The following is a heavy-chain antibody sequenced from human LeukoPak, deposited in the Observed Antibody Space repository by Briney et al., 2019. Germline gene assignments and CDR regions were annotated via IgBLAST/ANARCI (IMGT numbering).Heavy chain of an antibody. Sequence: SVKVSCKASGGTFSSYAISWVRQAPGQGLEWMGGIIPIFGTANYAQKFQGRVTITADESTSTAYMELSSLRSEDTAVYYCARSTFGGPIVEGWFDPWGQGTLVTVSS. CDR2: IIPIFGTA. V-gene: IGHV1-69*13. CDR3: ARSTFGGPIVEGWFDP. J-gene: IGHJ5*02. CDR1: GGTFSSYA. D-gene: IGHD3-16*01.